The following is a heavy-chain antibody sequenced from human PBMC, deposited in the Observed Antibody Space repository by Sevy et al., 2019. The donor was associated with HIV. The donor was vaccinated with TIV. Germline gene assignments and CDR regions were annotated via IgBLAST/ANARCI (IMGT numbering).Heavy chain of an antibody. V-gene: IGHV1-2*02. J-gene: IGHJ4*01. CDR3: ARDQEFCSTTTCSRGLDH. CDR2: INPNSDVT. D-gene: IGHD2-2*01. Sequence: ASVKFSCETSGYRFTDYYIHWVRQAPGQGLEWMGWINPNSDVTKSAKKFQDRVIMTKDTSISTVYMELRGLTFDDSAVYYCARDQEFCSTTTCSRGLDHWGHGSLVTVSS. CDR1: GYRFTDYY.